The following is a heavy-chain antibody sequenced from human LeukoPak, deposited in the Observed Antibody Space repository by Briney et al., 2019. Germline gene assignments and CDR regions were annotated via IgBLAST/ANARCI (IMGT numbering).Heavy chain of an antibody. Sequence: GASVKVSCKVSGYTLTELCMHWVLQAPGKGLEWMGGFDPEDGETIYAQKFQGRVTMTEDTSTDTTYMELSSLRSEDTAVYYCATASVPSAIDAFDIWGQGTMVTVSS. CDR2: FDPEDGET. CDR1: GYTLTELC. J-gene: IGHJ3*02. V-gene: IGHV1-24*01. CDR3: ATASVPSAIDAFDI. D-gene: IGHD2-2*02.